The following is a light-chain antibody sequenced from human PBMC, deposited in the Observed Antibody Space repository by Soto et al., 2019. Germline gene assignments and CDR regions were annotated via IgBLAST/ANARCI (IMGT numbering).Light chain of an antibody. J-gene: IGKJ2*01. CDR3: QLYGRSPMHT. V-gene: IGKV3-20*01. CDR1: QSVSSSY. Sequence: ETLLTQSPGTLSLSPGERATLSCRASQSVSSSYLAWYQQKPGQAPRLLIYGASSRATGIPDRFSGSGSGTDFTLTISRLEPEDFAVYYCQLYGRSPMHTFGQGTKLEIK. CDR2: GAS.